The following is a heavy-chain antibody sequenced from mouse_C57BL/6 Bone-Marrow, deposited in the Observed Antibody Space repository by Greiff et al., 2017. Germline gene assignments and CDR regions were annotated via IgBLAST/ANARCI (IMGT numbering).Heavy chain of an antibody. D-gene: IGHD4-1*01. Sequence: VQLQQSGPELVKPGASVKISCKASGYTFTDYYMNWVKQSHGKSLEWIGDINPNNGGTSYNQKFKGKATLTVDKSSSTAYMELRSLTSEDSAVYYCARWSWGLGRLAYWGQGTLVTVSA. CDR3: ARWSWGLGRLAY. CDR1: GYTFTDYY. CDR2: INPNNGGT. V-gene: IGHV1-26*01. J-gene: IGHJ3*01.